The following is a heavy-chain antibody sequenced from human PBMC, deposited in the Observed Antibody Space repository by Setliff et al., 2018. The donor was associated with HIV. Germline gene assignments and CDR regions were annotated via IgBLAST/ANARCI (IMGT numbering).Heavy chain of an antibody. CDR1: GASLSRSTYY. D-gene: IGHD3-9*01. CDR2: IYYSGSV. Sequence: PSETLSLTCTVSGASLSRSTYYWGWIRQFPGKGLEWIGYIYYSGSVYYNPSLKNRATISLATSNRQFSLKLSSVTAADTAVYYCARETRGYYDILTGLYYFDYWGQGTLVTVSS. V-gene: IGHV4-31*03. J-gene: IGHJ4*02. CDR3: ARETRGYYDILTGLYYFDY.